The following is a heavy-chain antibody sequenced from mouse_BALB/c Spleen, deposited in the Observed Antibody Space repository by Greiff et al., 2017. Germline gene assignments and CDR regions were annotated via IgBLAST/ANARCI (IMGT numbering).Heavy chain of an antibody. D-gene: IGHD1-1*01. CDR1: GFSSTGYG. CDR2: IWGDGST. CDR3: ARREYYGSSYVGYWYFDV. Sequence: QVQLKESGPGLVAPSQSLSITCTVSGFSSTGYGVNWVRQPPGKGLEWLGMIWGDGSTDYNSALKSRLSISKDNSKSQVFLKMNSLQTDDTARYYCARREYYGSSYVGYWYFDVWGAGTTVTVSA. J-gene: IGHJ1*01. V-gene: IGHV2-6-7*01.